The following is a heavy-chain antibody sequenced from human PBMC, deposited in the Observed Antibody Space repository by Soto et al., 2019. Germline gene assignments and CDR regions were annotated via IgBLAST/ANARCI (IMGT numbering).Heavy chain of an antibody. D-gene: IGHD3-9*01. J-gene: IGHJ4*02. CDR1: GGSFSGYQ. V-gene: IGHV4-34*01. CDR3: ARLEGLATISYYFDF. CDR2: SNDSGNT. Sequence: SGTVSLTCAVYGGSFSGYQWTWIRQTPGKRLEWIGESNDSGNTNYNPSLQSRVTISLDTPKSQFSLKLNSVTAADSAVYLCARLEGLATISYYFDFWGPGALVTVSS.